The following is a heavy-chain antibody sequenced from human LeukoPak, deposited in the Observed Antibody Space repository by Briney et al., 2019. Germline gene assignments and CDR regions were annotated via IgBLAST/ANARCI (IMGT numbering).Heavy chain of an antibody. J-gene: IGHJ4*02. Sequence: SETLSLTCTVSGGSISSYYWSWIRQPPGKGLEWIGYIYYSGSTNYNPSLKSRVTISVDTSKNQFSLKLSSVTAADTAVYNCARQEGSVGIFDYWGQGTLVTVSS. D-gene: IGHD5/OR15-5a*01. CDR3: ARQEGSVGIFDY. CDR1: GGSISSYY. CDR2: IYYSGST. V-gene: IGHV4-59*08.